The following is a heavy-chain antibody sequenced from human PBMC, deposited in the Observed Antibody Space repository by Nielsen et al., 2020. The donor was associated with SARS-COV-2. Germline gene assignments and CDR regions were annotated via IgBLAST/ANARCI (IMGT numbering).Heavy chain of an antibody. J-gene: IGHJ6*02. CDR3: ARVVDPLFYYYYGMDV. CDR2: INWNGGST. Sequence: GESLKISCAASGFTFSSYWMSWVRQAPGKGLEWVSGINWNGGSTGYADSVKGRFTISRDNAKNSLYLQMNSLRAEDTALYHCARVVDPLFYYYYGMDVWGQGTTVTVSS. V-gene: IGHV3-20*01. CDR1: GFTFSSYW. D-gene: IGHD2-2*01.